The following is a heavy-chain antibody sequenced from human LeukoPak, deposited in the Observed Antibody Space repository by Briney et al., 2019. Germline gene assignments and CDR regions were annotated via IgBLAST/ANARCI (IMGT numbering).Heavy chain of an antibody. D-gene: IGHD1-14*01. Sequence: GGSLRLSCAASGFTFSSYSMNWVRQAPGKGLEWVSSISSSSSYIYYADSVKGRFTISRDNAKNSLYLQMNSLRAEDTAVYYCASQEEPATSFDYWGQGTLVTVSS. CDR3: ASQEEPATSFDY. CDR2: ISSSSSYI. V-gene: IGHV3-21*01. CDR1: GFTFSSYS. J-gene: IGHJ4*02.